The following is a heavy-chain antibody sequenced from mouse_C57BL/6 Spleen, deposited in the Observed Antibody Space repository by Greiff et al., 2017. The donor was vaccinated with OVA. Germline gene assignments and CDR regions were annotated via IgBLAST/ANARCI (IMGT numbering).Heavy chain of an antibody. J-gene: IGHJ2*01. CDR1: GYTFTDYN. CDR3: AREGLLWNFDY. D-gene: IGHD1-1*02. Sequence: EVQRVESGPELVKPGASVKMSCKASGYTFTDYNMHWVKQSHGKSLEWIGYINPNNGGTSYNQKFKGKATLTVNKSSSTAYMELRSLTSEDSAVYYCAREGLLWNFDYWGQGTTLTVSS. CDR2: INPNNGGT. V-gene: IGHV1-22*01.